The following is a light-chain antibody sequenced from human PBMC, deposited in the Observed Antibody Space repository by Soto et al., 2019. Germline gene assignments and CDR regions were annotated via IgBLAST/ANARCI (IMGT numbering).Light chain of an antibody. CDR1: SSDVGGYNY. CDR3: SSYTSSSSVV. Sequence: QSALTQPASVSGSPGQTITISCTGTSSDVGGYNYVSWYQQHPGKAPKLMIYDVSNRPSGVSNRLSGSKSGNTASLTISGLPAEAEADYYCSSYTSSSSVVFGGGTKVTVL. V-gene: IGLV2-14*01. J-gene: IGLJ2*01. CDR2: DVS.